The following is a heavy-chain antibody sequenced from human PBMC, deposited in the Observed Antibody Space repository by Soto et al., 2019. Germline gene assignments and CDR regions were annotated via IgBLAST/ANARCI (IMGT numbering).Heavy chain of an antibody. J-gene: IGHJ6*02. V-gene: IGHV3-33*01. CDR3: ARDPYFSYSSSWYGMDV. D-gene: IGHD6-13*01. CDR2: IWYDGSNK. CDR1: GFTFSRYG. Sequence: QAELVESGGGVVQPGRSLRLSCAASGFTFSRYGMHWVRQAPGKGLEWVAVIWYDGSNKYYADSVKGRFTISRDNSKNTLYLQMNSLRAEDTAVYYCARDPYFSYSSSWYGMDVWGQGTTVTVSS.